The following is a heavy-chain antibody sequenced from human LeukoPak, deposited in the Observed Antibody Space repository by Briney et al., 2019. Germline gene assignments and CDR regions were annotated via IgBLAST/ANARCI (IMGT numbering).Heavy chain of an antibody. J-gene: IGHJ4*02. Sequence: SETLSLTCTVSGGSISSYYWSWIRQPPGKGLEWIGYIYYSGSTNYNPSLKSRVTISVDTSKNQFSLKLSSVTAADTAVYYCARGVYYDYVWGSYRPYYFDYWGQGTLITVSS. CDR3: ARGVYYDYVWGSYRPYYFDY. D-gene: IGHD3-16*02. CDR1: GGSISSYY. V-gene: IGHV4-59*01. CDR2: IYYSGST.